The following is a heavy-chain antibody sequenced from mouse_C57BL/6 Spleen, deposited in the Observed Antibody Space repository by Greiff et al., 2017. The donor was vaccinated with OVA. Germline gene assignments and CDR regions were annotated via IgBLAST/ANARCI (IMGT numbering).Heavy chain of an antibody. D-gene: IGHD1-1*01. Sequence: DVKLVESGGGLVKPGGSLKLSCAASGFTFSDYGMHWVRQAPEKGLEWVAYISSGSSTIYYAHTVKGRFTISRDNAKNTLFLQMTSLRSEDTAMYYCARPVSTTVVDWYFDVWGTGTTVTVSS. CDR3: ARPVSTTVVDWYFDV. CDR2: ISSGSSTI. CDR1: GFTFSDYG. V-gene: IGHV5-17*01. J-gene: IGHJ1*03.